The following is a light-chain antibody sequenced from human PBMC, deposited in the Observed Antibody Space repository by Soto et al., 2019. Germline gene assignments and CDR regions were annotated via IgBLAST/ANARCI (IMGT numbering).Light chain of an antibody. CDR3: CSFAGTNTVVV. CDR2: DVT. Sequence: QSVLTQPRSVSGSPGQSVTISCTGSDVGAYDYVSWYQHLPGKAPKLLIYDVTERPSGVPDRFSGSKSGNTASLTILGLQAEDEADYYCCSFAGTNTVVVFGGGTKVTVL. CDR1: DVGAYDY. V-gene: IGLV2-11*01. J-gene: IGLJ2*01.